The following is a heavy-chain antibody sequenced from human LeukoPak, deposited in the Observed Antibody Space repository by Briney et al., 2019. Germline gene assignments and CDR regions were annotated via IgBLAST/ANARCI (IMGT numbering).Heavy chain of an antibody. V-gene: IGHV5-10-1*01. CDR3: ATQRGGFDV. CDR1: GYSFTSYW. Sequence: GGSLRLSCKGSGYSFTSYWINWVRQMPGKGLEWMGRIDPSDSYTNFSPSFRGHVTISADKSISTAYLQWSSLKASDTAMYYCATQRGGFDVWGRGTLVTLSS. J-gene: IGHJ2*01. CDR2: IDPSDSYT.